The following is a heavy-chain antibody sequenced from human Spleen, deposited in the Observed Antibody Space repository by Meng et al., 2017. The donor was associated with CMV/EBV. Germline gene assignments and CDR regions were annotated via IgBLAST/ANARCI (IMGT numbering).Heavy chain of an antibody. V-gene: IGHV4-39*01. CDR2: IHYSGTT. J-gene: IGHJ4*02. CDR3: ARTHFYDSSNYGFDY. D-gene: IGHD3-22*01. CDR1: GGSISSSSYY. Sequence: LQEAGPVRVKPSEPLSLPCTVPGGSISSSSYYWGSIRQPPGKGLEWIGNIHYSGTTYYHPSLKSRITISVDTSKNQFSLKLSSVAAADTAVYYCARTHFYDSSNYGFDYWGQGTLVTVSS.